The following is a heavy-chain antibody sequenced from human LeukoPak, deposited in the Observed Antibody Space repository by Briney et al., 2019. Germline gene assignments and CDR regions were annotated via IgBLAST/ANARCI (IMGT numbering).Heavy chain of an antibody. CDR3: ARDLRGGYFDY. J-gene: IGHJ4*02. V-gene: IGHV1-69*05. Sequence: GASVKVSCKASGGTFSSYAISWVRQAPGRGLEWMGGIIPIFGTANYAQKFQGRVTITTDESTSTAYMELSSLRSEDTAVYYCARDLRGGYFDYWGQGTLVTVSS. CDR1: GGTFSSYA. D-gene: IGHD3-16*01. CDR2: IIPIFGTA.